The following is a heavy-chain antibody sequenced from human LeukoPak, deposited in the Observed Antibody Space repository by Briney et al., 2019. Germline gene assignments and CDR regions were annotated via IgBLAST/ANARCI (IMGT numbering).Heavy chain of an antibody. CDR2: ISGSGGST. V-gene: IGHV3-23*01. CDR1: GFTFSSYA. Sequence: GGSLRLSCAASGFTFSSYAMSWVRQAPGKGLEWVSAISGSGGSTYYADSVKGRFTISRDNSKNTLYLQMNSLRAEDTAVYYCAKSRAPYCSSTSCYTFDYWGQGTLVTVSS. D-gene: IGHD2-2*01. CDR3: AKSRAPYCSSTSCYTFDY. J-gene: IGHJ4*02.